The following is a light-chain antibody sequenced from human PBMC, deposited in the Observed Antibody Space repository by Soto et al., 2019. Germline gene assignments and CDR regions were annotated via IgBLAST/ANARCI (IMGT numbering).Light chain of an antibody. Sequence: EIVLTQSPGTLSLSPGERATLSCRASQSVSSSYLAWYQQKAGQAPRLLIYGASSRATAIPDKFSGSGSGTDFTLTISRLEPEDFAVYYCQQYGSSPPTFGQGTKVEIK. V-gene: IGKV3-20*01. J-gene: IGKJ1*01. CDR3: QQYGSSPPT. CDR1: QSVSSSY. CDR2: GAS.